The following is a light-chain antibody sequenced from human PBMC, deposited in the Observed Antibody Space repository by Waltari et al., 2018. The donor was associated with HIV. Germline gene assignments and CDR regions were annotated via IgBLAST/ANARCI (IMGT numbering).Light chain of an antibody. CDR1: SSDVGGYNY. J-gene: IGLJ3*02. CDR2: DVN. V-gene: IGLV2-11*01. CDR3: CSYADKYTWV. Sequence: QSALTQPRSMSGSPGQSVTISCTGTSSDVGGYNYVSWYQQHPGKAPKLMLFDVNKRPSGVPCRFSGSKAGNTASLTISGLQAEDEADYYCCSYADKYTWVFGGGTKLAVL.